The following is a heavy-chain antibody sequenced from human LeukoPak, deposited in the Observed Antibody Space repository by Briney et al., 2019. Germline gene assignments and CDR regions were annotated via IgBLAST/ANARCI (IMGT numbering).Heavy chain of an antibody. D-gene: IGHD1-26*01. CDR2: IYYSGSS. CDR3: ARDGVGATRTPSTSFDY. CDR1: GGSISSGGYY. J-gene: IGHJ4*02. V-gene: IGHV4-31*03. Sequence: SETLSLTCTVSGGSISSGGYYWSWIRQHPGKGLEWIGYIYYSGSSYYNPSLKSRVTISVDTSKNQFSLKLSSVTAADTAVYCCARDGVGATRTPSTSFDYWGQGTLVTVSS.